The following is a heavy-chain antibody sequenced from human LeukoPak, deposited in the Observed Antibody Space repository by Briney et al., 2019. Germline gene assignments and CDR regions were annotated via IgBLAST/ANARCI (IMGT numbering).Heavy chain of an antibody. D-gene: IGHD5-24*01. CDR2: MNPNSGNT. CDR1: GYTFTSYD. V-gene: IGHV1-8*01. CDR3: ARTGRDGYNLDY. Sequence: ASVKVSCKASGYTFTSYDINWVRQATGQVLEWMGWMNPNSGNTVYAQTCQGRVTITRNTSISTAYMELSSLRSEDPAVYYCARTGRDGYNLDYWGQGTLVSVSS. J-gene: IGHJ4*02.